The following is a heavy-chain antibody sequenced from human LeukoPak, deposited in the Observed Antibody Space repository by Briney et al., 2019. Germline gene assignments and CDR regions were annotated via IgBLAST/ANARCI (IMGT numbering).Heavy chain of an antibody. V-gene: IGHV4-38-2*02. CDR1: GYSISSGYY. Sequence: SETLSLTCTVSGYSISSGYYWGWIRQPPGKGLAWIGSIYHSGSTYYNPSLKSRVTISVDTSKNQFSLKLSSVTAADTAVYYCARMGDSSSWHLPDYWGQGTLVTVSS. CDR2: IYHSGST. J-gene: IGHJ4*02. D-gene: IGHD6-13*01. CDR3: ARMGDSSSWHLPDY.